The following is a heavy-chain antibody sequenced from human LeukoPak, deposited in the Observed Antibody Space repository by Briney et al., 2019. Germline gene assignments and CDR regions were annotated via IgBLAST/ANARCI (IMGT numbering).Heavy chain of an antibody. V-gene: IGHV4-59*08. CDR3: ARHDYGSYDS. J-gene: IGHJ4*02. CDR1: GGSISSYY. CDR2: IHYSGTT. Sequence: SETQSLTCTVSGGSISSYYWSWIRQPPGKGLEWIGYIHYSGTTKYNPSLKSRVTISVDTSMNQFSLKLSSVTAVDTAVYYCARHDYGSYDSWGQGTLVTVSS. D-gene: IGHD4-17*01.